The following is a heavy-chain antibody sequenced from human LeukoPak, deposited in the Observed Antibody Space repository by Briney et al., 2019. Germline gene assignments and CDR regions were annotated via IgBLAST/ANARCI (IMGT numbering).Heavy chain of an antibody. CDR1: GGAISSSSYY. V-gene: IGHV4-39*01. CDR3: ARPCSGGSCYANWFDP. J-gene: IGHJ5*02. D-gene: IGHD2-15*01. Sequence: SETRSLTCTVTGGAISSSSYYWGWIRHPPRKGLEWVGSRYYSGSTYYNPSLKSRVTISVDTSKNQFSLKLSSVTAADTAVYYCARPCSGGSCYANWFDPWGQGTLVTVSS. CDR2: RYYSGST.